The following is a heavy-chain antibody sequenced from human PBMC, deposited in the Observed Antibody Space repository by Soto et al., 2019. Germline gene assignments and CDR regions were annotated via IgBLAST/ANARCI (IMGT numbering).Heavy chain of an antibody. D-gene: IGHD6-19*01. CDR3: ARKEAVPGTPFDS. J-gene: IGHJ4*02. Sequence: QERLQESGPGLVKPSETLSLTCSVSGGSINGYYWNWIRQPPGKGLEWLGNVYFSGSTHYNPSLEARLTISVDTSKKQISLKLRSVTAADTAVYYCARKEAVPGTPFDSWGQGTLVSVSS. V-gene: IGHV4-59*01. CDR1: GGSINGYY. CDR2: VYFSGST.